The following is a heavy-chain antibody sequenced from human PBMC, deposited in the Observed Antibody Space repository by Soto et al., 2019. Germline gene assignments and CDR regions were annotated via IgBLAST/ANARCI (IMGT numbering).Heavy chain of an antibody. D-gene: IGHD6-6*01. Sequence: ASVKVSCKASGYTFTSSYINWVLQATGRGLEWMGWINPNSGNTGYAQKFQGRVTMTRNTSISTVYMELSSLRSEDTAMYYCARGPPRSDSFDYWGQGTLVTVSS. CDR1: GYTFTSSY. J-gene: IGHJ4*02. CDR3: ARGPPRSDSFDY. V-gene: IGHV1-8*01. CDR2: INPNSGNT.